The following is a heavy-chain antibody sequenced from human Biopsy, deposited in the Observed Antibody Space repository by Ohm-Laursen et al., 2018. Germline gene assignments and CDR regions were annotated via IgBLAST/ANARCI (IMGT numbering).Heavy chain of an antibody. CDR2: IYGGGSPV. D-gene: IGHD1-26*01. Sequence: SLRLSCAASGFAFNLYEMNWVRQAPGKGMEWTSYIYGGGSPVSYADSVKGRFTISRDNAQNSLYLHMNSLRAEGTAVYYCARLNSGTYDASDLWGQGTMVIVSS. J-gene: IGHJ3*01. V-gene: IGHV3-48*03. CDR1: GFAFNLYE. CDR3: ARLNSGTYDASDL.